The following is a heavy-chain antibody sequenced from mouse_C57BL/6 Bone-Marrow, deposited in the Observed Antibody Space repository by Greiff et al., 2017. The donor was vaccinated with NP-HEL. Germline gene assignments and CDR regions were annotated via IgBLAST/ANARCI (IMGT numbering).Heavy chain of an antibody. D-gene: IGHD1-1*01. J-gene: IGHJ2*01. Sequence: EVKLMESGPGLVKPSQSLSLTCSVTGYSITSGYYWNWIRQFPGNKLEWMGYISYDGSNNYNPSLKNRISITRDTSKNQFFLKLNSVTTEDTATYYCAREGGLLRYYFDYWGQGTTLTVSS. CDR1: GYSITSGYY. CDR2: ISYDGSN. CDR3: AREGGLLRYYFDY. V-gene: IGHV3-6*01.